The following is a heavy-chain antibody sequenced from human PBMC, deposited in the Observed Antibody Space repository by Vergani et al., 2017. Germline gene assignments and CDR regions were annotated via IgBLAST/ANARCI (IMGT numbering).Heavy chain of an antibody. D-gene: IGHD3-9*01. J-gene: IGHJ5*02. Sequence: EVQLVESGGGLVKPGGSLRLSCAASGFTFSSYSMNWVRQAPGKGLEWVSSISSSSSYIYYADSVKGRFTISRDNAKNSLYLQMNSLRAEDTAVYYCARGAYDILTGWSWFDPWGQGTLVTVSS. V-gene: IGHV3-21*01. CDR3: ARGAYDILTGWSWFDP. CDR1: GFTFSSYS. CDR2: ISSSSSYI.